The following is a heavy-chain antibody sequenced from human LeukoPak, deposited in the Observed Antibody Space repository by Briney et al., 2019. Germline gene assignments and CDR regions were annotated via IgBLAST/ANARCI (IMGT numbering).Heavy chain of an antibody. CDR2: IKHDGSEK. V-gene: IGHV3-7*01. J-gene: IGHJ4*02. CDR1: GFTFNSYS. D-gene: IGHD1-14*01. Sequence: PGGSLRLSCTASGFTFNSYSMTWVRQAPGMGLEWVANIKHDGSEKYYVDSVRGRFTISRDNAKNSLYLQMNTLRAEDTAVYFCARHNYYRFDYWGQGTLVTASS. CDR3: ARHNYYRFDY.